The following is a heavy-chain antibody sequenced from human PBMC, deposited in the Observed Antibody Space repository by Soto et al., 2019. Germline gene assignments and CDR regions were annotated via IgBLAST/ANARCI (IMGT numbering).Heavy chain of an antibody. Sequence: GGSLRLSCAASGFTFSSYAMSWVRQAPGKGLEWVSSTIGSGGSTYYADSVKGRFTISRDISKNTLYVQMSSLRAEDTAVYYCAKGGEGYCSGTSCLYHMDAWGKGTTVTVSS. J-gene: IGHJ6*03. V-gene: IGHV3-23*01. CDR1: GFTFSSYA. D-gene: IGHD2-15*01. CDR2: TIGSGGST. CDR3: AKGGEGYCSGTSCLYHMDA.